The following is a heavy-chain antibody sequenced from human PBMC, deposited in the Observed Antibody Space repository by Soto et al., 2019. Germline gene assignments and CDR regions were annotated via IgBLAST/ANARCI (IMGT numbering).Heavy chain of an antibody. D-gene: IGHD3-9*01. V-gene: IGHV1-3*04. J-gene: IGHJ6*01. Sequence: QVQLVQSGAEVKKPGASVKVSCKASGYTFTTYAIHWVRQATGQRLEWMGWINTGNGNTEYSQTYRVRVTITKDTTASTAYMEMSSLRSEDTAMYYCTRVNTIFITTDYSSYDMDVWGQGTTVTVAA. CDR3: TRVNTIFITTDYSSYDMDV. CDR1: GYTFTTYA. CDR2: INTGNGNT.